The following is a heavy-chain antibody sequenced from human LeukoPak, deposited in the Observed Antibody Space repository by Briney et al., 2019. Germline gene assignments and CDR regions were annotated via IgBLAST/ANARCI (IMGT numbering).Heavy chain of an antibody. D-gene: IGHD3-9*01. J-gene: IGHJ4*02. CDR2: MNPNSGNT. CDR1: GYTFTSYD. Sequence: ASVKVSCKASGYTFTSYDINWVRQATGQGLEWMGWMNPNSGNTGYAQKFQGRVTMTRNTSISTAYMELSSLRSEDTAVYYCARGQGYDILTGYYLDYWGQGTLVTVSS. CDR3: ARGQGYDILTGYYLDY. V-gene: IGHV1-8*01.